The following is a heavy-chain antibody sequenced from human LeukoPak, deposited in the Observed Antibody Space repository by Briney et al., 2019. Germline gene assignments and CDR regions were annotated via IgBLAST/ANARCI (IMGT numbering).Heavy chain of an antibody. CDR2: ITSGGST. CDR1: GFTFSSYG. CDR3: AKDRGSYYYDSSGPNDY. Sequence: GGSLRLSCAASGFTFSSYGMSWVRQVPGKGLEWVSAITSGGSTYYADSVKGRFTISRDNSKNTLYLQMNSLRAEDTAVYYCAKDRGSYYYDSSGPNDYWAREPWSPSPQ. V-gene: IGHV3-23*01. J-gene: IGHJ4*02. D-gene: IGHD3-22*01.